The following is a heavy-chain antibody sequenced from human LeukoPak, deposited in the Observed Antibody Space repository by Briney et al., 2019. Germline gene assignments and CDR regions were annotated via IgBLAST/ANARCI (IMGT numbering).Heavy chain of an antibody. D-gene: IGHD3-22*01. J-gene: IGHJ4*02. CDR3: ARDHRETYYYDSSGYYSDY. CDR1: GYTFTSYG. V-gene: IGHV1-18*01. Sequence: ASVKVSCKASGYTFTSYGISWVRQAPGQGLEWMGWISAYNGNTNYAQKLQGRVTMITDTSTSTAYMELRSLRSDDTAVYYCARDHRETYYYDSSGYYSDYWGQGTLVTVSS. CDR2: ISAYNGNT.